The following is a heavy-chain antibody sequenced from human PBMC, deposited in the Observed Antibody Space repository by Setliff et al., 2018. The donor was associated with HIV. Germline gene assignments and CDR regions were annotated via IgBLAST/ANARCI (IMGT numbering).Heavy chain of an antibody. CDR2: IYYSGST. Sequence: ASETLSLTCTVSGGSISSYYWSWIRQPPGKGLEWIGYIYYSGSTNYNPSLKSRVTISVDTSKNQFSLKLSSVTAADTAVYYCARGTIFLAYSSGWFDAFDIWGQGTTVTVSS. J-gene: IGHJ3*02. CDR3: ARGTIFLAYSSGWFDAFDI. CDR1: GGSISSYY. D-gene: IGHD6-19*01. V-gene: IGHV4-59*01.